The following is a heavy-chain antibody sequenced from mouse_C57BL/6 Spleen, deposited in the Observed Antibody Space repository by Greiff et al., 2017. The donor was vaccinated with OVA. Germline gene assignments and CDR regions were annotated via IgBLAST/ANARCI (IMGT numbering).Heavy chain of an antibody. D-gene: IGHD2-5*01. CDR3: TYSNYLYWYFDV. CDR1: GFNIKDYY. CDR2: IDPEDGDT. Sequence: EVQLQQSGAELVRPGASVKLSCTASGFNIKDYYMHWVKQRPEQGLEWIGRIDPEDGDTEYALKFQGKATMTADTSSNTAYLQLSSLTSEDTAVYYCTYSNYLYWYFDVWGTGTTVTVSS. V-gene: IGHV14-1*01. J-gene: IGHJ1*03.